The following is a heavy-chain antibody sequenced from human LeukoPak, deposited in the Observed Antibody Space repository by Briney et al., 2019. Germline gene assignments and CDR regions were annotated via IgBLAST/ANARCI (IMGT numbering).Heavy chain of an antibody. CDR2: IYYSGST. V-gene: IGHV4-59*01. J-gene: IGHJ4*02. CDR1: GGSISSYY. D-gene: IGHD6-19*01. CDR3: ARGDIAVAGTFGY. Sequence: SETLSLTCTVSGGSISSYYWSWIRQPPGKGLEWIGYIYYSGSTNYNPSLKSRVTISVDTSKNQLSLKLSSVTAADTAVYYCARGDIAVAGTFGYWGQGTLVTVSS.